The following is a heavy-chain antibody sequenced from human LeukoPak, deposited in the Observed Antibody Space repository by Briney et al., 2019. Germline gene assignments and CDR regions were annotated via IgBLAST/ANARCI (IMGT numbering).Heavy chain of an antibody. CDR1: GFTFSSYW. J-gene: IGHJ4*02. Sequence: GGSLRLSCAASGFTFSSYWMHWVRQAPGKGLVWVSRVNSDGSSTRYADSVKGRFTISRDNTNNTLYLQMNSLKAEDTAVYYCAKGDYFDSWGQGTLVTVSS. V-gene: IGHV3-74*01. CDR2: VNSDGSST. CDR3: AKGDYFDS.